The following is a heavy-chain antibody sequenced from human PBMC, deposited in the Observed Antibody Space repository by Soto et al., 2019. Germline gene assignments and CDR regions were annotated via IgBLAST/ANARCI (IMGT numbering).Heavy chain of an antibody. CDR3: ATYGPLMSGYDSPLDY. Sequence: QVQLVQSGAEVKRPGSSVKVSCKASGGTFTSFGISWVRQAPGQGLEWVGGIIPIFATANYAQKFLGRVAITADESTSTAYMDLGSLRSDDTAVFYCATYGPLMSGYDSPLDYWGQGTLVTVSS. D-gene: IGHD5-12*01. V-gene: IGHV1-69*01. CDR1: GGTFTSFG. J-gene: IGHJ4*02. CDR2: IIPIFATA.